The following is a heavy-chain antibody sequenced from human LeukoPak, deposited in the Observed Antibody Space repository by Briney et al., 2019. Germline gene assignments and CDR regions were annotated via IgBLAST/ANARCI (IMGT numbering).Heavy chain of an antibody. Sequence: PSETLSLTCTVSGGSISGYYYNWIRQPPGKGLEWIGYIYYSGSTNYNPSLKSRVTISLDTSKNQFSLKLSSVTTADTAVYYCARARYVNSFYAFDIWGQGTLVTVSS. CDR3: ARARYVNSFYAFDI. V-gene: IGHV4-59*01. D-gene: IGHD3-9*01. CDR1: GGSISGYY. J-gene: IGHJ3*02. CDR2: IYYSGST.